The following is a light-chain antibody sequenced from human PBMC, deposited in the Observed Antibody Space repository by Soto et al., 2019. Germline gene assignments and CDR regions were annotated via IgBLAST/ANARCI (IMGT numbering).Light chain of an antibody. V-gene: IGKV3-20*01. CDR1: QSVSSSY. Sequence: NGFTQSPVTLSLSPGERGPLPLPASQSVSSSYLAWYQQKPGQAPRLLIYGASSRATGIPDRFSGSGSGTDFTLTISRLEPEDFAVYYCQQYGSSPLTFGGGTKVDIK. J-gene: IGKJ4*01. CDR2: GAS. CDR3: QQYGSSPLT.